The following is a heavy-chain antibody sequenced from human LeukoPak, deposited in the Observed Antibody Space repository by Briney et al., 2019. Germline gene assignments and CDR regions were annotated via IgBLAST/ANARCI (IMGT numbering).Heavy chain of an antibody. Sequence: GGSQRLSCAASGFSFSDYSMNWVRQAPGKGLEWVSSITISSSIIYYADSVKGRFTISRDNAKNSLFLQMNSLRAEDTAVYFCARDLSDDYSLDYWGQGTLVSVSS. J-gene: IGHJ4*02. D-gene: IGHD3-16*01. CDR1: GFSFSDYS. V-gene: IGHV3-21*01. CDR2: ITISSSII. CDR3: ARDLSDDYSLDY.